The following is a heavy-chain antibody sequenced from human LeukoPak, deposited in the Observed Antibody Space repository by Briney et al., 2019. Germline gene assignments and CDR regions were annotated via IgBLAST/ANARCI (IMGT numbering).Heavy chain of an antibody. CDR1: GGTFSSYA. D-gene: IGHD3-9*01. J-gene: IGHJ4*02. CDR2: ISAYNGNT. Sequence: ASVKVSCKASGGTFSSYAISWVRQAPGQGLEWMGWISAYNGNTNYAQKLQGRVTMTTDTSTSTAYMELRSLRSDDTAVYYCARDPSRFDWLPRAYFDYWGQGTLVTVSS. V-gene: IGHV1-18*01. CDR3: ARDPSRFDWLPRAYFDY.